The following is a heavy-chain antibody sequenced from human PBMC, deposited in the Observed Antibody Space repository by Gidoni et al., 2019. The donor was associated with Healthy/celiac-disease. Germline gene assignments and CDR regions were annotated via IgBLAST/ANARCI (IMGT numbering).Heavy chain of an antibody. CDR2: IRSKAYGGTT. J-gene: IGHJ4*02. CDR3: TRVAGYNWNYRPPRSPLDY. Sequence: EVQLVESGGGLVQPGRSLRLSCTASGFTFGDYAMSWVRQAPGKGLEWVGFIRSKAYGGTTEYAASVKGRFTISRDDSKSIAYLQMNSLKTEDTAVYYCTRVAGYNWNYRPPRSPLDYWGQGTLVTVSS. V-gene: IGHV3-49*04. CDR1: GFTFGDYA. D-gene: IGHD1-7*01.